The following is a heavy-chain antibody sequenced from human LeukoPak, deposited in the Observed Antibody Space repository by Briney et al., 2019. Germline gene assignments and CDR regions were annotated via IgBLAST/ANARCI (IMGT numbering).Heavy chain of an antibody. Sequence: GESLRLSCVVSGFTFSNAWMSWIRQAPGKGLEWVGRIKTKTDGDRTDYAAPVEGRFTISRDDSKNTLSLQMNSLKTEDTAVYYFVGGPARFRYWGQGTLVTVSS. CDR3: VGGPARFRY. D-gene: IGHD3-16*01. CDR1: GFTFSNAW. J-gene: IGHJ4*02. V-gene: IGHV3-15*01. CDR2: IKTKTDGDRT.